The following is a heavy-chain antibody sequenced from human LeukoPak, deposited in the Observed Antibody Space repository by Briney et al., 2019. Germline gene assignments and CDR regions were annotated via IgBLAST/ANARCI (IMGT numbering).Heavy chain of an antibody. J-gene: IGHJ4*02. V-gene: IGHV4-39*07. CDR2: IYYSGST. Sequence: SETLSLTCTVSGGSISSSSYYWGWVRQSSGKGLEWIGNIYYSGSTYYNPSLKSRVTISLDTSKNQFSLKLSSVTAADTAIYYCARDLYFRDTSGYKDYWGQGILVTVSS. CDR3: ARDLYFRDTSGYKDY. CDR1: GGSISSSSYY. D-gene: IGHD5-12*01.